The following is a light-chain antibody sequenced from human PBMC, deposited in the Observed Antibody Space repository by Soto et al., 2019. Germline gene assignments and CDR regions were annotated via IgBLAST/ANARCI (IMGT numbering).Light chain of an antibody. CDR1: SSDVGGHNY. J-gene: IGLJ2*01. V-gene: IGLV2-14*01. CDR2: DVS. Sequence: QSALTQPASVSGSPGKSITISCSGTSSDVGGHNYVSWYQQHPGKAPQLMIYDVSNRPSGVSDRFSGSKSANTASLTISGLQTEDEADYYCSSYTSTSTLIFGGGTKLTVL. CDR3: SSYTSTSTLI.